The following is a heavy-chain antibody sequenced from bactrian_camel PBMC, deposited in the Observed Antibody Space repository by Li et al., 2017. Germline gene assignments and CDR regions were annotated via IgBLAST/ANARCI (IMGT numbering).Heavy chain of an antibody. V-gene: IGHV3-3*01. D-gene: IGHD7*01. CDR3: AVDRPIRLVARIIKFRKIRNCGDTDDLY. CDR2: ISPAGSLK. Sequence: HVQLVESGGGSVQAGGSLRLSCAASINAYSSYSMGWLRQAPGKEREGVAVISPAGSLKFYGDSVKGRFAISRHNGENAVRLRMSDLSPRDTAVYFCAVDRPIRLVARIIKFRKIRNCGDTDDLYWGQGTQVTVS. CDR1: INAYSSYS. J-gene: IGHJ4*01.